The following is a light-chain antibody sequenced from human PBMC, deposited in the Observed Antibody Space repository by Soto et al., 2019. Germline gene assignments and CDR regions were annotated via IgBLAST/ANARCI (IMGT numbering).Light chain of an antibody. CDR3: QQGDSFPFT. V-gene: IGKV1-12*01. CDR2: AAS. J-gene: IGKJ4*01. Sequence: DIQMTQSPSSVSASVGDRVTITCRASHDISSWVAWYQQKPGKAPKLLISAASSLQSGVPRRFSGSGSGTDFTLIISSLQPEDFATYFCQQGDSFPFTFGEGTKVEIK. CDR1: HDISSW.